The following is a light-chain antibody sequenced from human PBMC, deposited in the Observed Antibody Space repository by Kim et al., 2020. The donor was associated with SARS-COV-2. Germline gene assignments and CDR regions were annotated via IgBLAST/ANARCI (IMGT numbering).Light chain of an antibody. J-gene: IGKJ4*01. CDR2: GAS. CDR3: QHYYDRLT. Sequence: SVSPRERVTLSCRASQSLTSKLAWYQQKPGRTPRLLIYGASTRATDVPARFSGTEAGTEFTLTISSLQSEDFAVYYCQHYYDRLTFGGGTKVDIK. CDR1: QSLTSK. V-gene: IGKV3-15*01.